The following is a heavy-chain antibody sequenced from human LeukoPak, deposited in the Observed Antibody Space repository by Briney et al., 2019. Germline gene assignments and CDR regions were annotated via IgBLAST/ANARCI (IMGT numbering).Heavy chain of an antibody. CDR1: GFTFSSYG. D-gene: IGHD3-22*01. CDR2: IWYDGSNK. J-gene: IGHJ4*02. V-gene: IGHV3-33*01. Sequence: PGGSLRLSCVVSGFTFSSYGMHWVRQAPGKGLEWVTVIWYDGSNKYYADSVKGRFTISRDNSKNTLYLQMNSLRAEDTAVYYCARDVDYYDSSGIDYWGQGTLVTVSS. CDR3: ARDVDYYDSSGIDY.